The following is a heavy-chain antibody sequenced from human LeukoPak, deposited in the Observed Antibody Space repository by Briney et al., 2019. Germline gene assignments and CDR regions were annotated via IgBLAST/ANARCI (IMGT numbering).Heavy chain of an antibody. V-gene: IGHV4-30-2*01. D-gene: IGHD3-16*02. CDR2: IYHSGST. CDR3: ARATDSGLSYYYYGMDV. J-gene: IGHJ6*02. CDR1: GGSISSGGYS. Sequence: SSQTLPLTCAVSGGSISSGGYSWSWIRQPPGKGLEWIGYIYHSGSTYYNPSLKSRVTISVDRSKNQFSLKLSSVTAADTAVYYCARATDSGLSYYYYGMDVWGQGTTVTVSS.